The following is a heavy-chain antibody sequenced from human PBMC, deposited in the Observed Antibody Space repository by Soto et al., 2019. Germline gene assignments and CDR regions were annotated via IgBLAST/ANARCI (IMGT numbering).Heavy chain of an antibody. CDR3: AGMDKAMVLDYYGMDV. CDR2: IYYSGST. D-gene: IGHD5-18*01. J-gene: IGHJ6*04. V-gene: IGHV4-39*01. CDR1: GGSISSSSYY. Sequence: SETLSLTCTVSGGSISSSSYYWGWIRQPPGKGLEWIGSIYYSGSTYYNPSLKSRVTISVDTSKNQFSLKLSSVTAADTAVYYCAGMDKAMVLDYYGMDVWGNGTTVTGSS.